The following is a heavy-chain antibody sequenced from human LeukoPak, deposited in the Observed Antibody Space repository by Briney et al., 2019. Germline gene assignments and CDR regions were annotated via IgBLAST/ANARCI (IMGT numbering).Heavy chain of an antibody. D-gene: IGHD6-13*01. V-gene: IGHV4-59*08. Sequence: PSETLSLTCTVSGGSISSYYWSWIRQPPGKGLEWIGYIYYSGSTNYNPSLKSRVTISVDTSKNQFSLKLSSVTAADTAVYYCARGGSSSWYPNFDYWGQGTLVTVS. CDR1: GGSISSYY. CDR2: IYYSGST. J-gene: IGHJ4*02. CDR3: ARGGSSSWYPNFDY.